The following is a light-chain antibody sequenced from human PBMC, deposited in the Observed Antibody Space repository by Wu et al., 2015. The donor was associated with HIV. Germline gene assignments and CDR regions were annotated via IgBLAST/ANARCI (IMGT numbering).Light chain of an antibody. Sequence: EIVLTQFPATLSLSPGERATLSCRASQSVASFLAWYQQKPSQAPRLLIYDASNRATGIPARFSGSGSGTDFTLTISSLEPEDFATYYCQQYFSTLWTFGQGTKVEIK. CDR1: QSVASF. V-gene: IGKV3-11*01. J-gene: IGKJ1*01. CDR3: QQYFSTLWT. CDR2: DAS.